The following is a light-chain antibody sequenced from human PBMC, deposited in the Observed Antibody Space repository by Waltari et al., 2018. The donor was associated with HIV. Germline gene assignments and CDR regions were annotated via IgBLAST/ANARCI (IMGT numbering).Light chain of an antibody. V-gene: IGLV2-18*02. CDR3: SSYTSSTVV. J-gene: IGLJ2*01. Sequence: QSALTQPPSVSGSPGQSVTISCTGTSSDVGSYNCVSWYQQPPGTAPKLMIYEVNNRPSGVPDRFSGSKSGNTASLTISGLQAEDEADYYCSSYTSSTVVFGGGTKLTVL. CDR1: SSDVGSYNC. CDR2: EVN.